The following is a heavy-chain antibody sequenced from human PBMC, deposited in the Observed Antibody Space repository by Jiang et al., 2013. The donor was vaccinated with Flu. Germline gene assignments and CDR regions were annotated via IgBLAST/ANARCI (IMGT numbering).Heavy chain of an antibody. CDR1: GYTFTSYY. J-gene: IGHJ4*02. Sequence: EVKKPGASVKVSCKASGYTFTSYYMHWVRQAPGQGLEWMGIINPSGGSTSYAQKFQGRVTMTRDTSTSTVYMELSSLRSEDTAVYYCARGVSDWYGSGSYYKDYWGQGTLVTVSS. D-gene: IGHD3-10*01. V-gene: IGHV1-46*01. CDR3: ARGVSDWYGSGSYYKDY. CDR2: INPSGGST.